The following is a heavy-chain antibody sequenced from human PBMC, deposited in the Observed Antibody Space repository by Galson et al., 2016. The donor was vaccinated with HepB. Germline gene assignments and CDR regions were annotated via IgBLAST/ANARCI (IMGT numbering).Heavy chain of an antibody. Sequence: SLRLSCAASGFRFSDCYMSWIRQAPGKGLECVSVIYAGGNTYYADSVKGRFTISRDNSKNTVYLQMNSLRAEDTAVYYCTRHLVPVVIRTYGLDVWGQGTTVTVSS. CDR2: IYAGGNT. V-gene: IGHV3-66*04. CDR3: TRHLVPVVIRTYGLDV. CDR1: GFRFSDCY. D-gene: IGHD2-2*02. J-gene: IGHJ6*02.